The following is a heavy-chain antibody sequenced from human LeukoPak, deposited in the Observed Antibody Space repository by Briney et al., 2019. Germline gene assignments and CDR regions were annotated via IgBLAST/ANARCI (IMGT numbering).Heavy chain of an antibody. V-gene: IGHV3-20*04. D-gene: IGHD6-13*01. J-gene: IGHJ4*02. CDR1: GFTFDDYG. CDR3: SRDLNAAISDY. CDR2: INWNGGST. Sequence: GASLRLSCAAAGFTFDDYGMSWVRQAPGKGLEWVSGINWNGGSTGYADSVKGRFTISRDNAKNSLYLQMNSLRAEDTALYYCSRDLNAAISDYRGQGTLVTVSS.